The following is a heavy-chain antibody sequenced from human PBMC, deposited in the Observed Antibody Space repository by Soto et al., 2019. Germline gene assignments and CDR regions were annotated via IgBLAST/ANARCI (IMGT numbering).Heavy chain of an antibody. Sequence: EVRLVESGGGLVQPGRSLRLSCTGSEFSFGDYAMTWVRQAQGKGLEWVACIRGKAYGGAVEYAASVKGRFTISRDDSKSIAYPKMDSRKREPSGVYYCPRWYRSRCTPPHQARAVGGKGTTVTVS. D-gene: IGHD6-19*01. CDR3: PRWYRSRCTPPHQARAV. J-gene: IGHJ6*03. V-gene: IGHV3-49*04. CDR2: IRGKAYGGAV. CDR1: EFSFGDYA.